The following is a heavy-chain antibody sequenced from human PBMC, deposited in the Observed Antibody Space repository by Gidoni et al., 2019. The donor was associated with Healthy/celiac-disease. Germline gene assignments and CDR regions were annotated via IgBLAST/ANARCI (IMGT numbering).Heavy chain of an antibody. J-gene: IGHJ3*02. D-gene: IGHD6-6*01. Sequence: EVQLVESGGGLVKPGGSLRLSCAASGVTFSSYSMNWVRQAPGKGLEWVSSISSSSSYIYYADSVKGRFTISRDNAKNSLYLQMNSLRAEDTAVYYCARGSSSIPFDIWGQGTMVTVSS. CDR2: ISSSSSYI. CDR1: GVTFSSYS. V-gene: IGHV3-21*01. CDR3: ARGSSSIPFDI.